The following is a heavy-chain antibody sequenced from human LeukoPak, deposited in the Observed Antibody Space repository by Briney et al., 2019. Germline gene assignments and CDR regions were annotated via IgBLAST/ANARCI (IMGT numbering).Heavy chain of an antibody. Sequence: ASVKVSCKASGYTFTSYGISWVRQAPGQGLEWMGWISAYNGNTNYAQKLQGRVTMTTDTSTNTAYMALGSLTSDDTAIYYCTTEHYRGSGTLAYWGQGTLVTVSS. CDR1: GYTFTSYG. D-gene: IGHD3-10*01. V-gene: IGHV1-18*01. CDR2: ISAYNGNT. CDR3: TTEHYRGSGTLAY. J-gene: IGHJ4*02.